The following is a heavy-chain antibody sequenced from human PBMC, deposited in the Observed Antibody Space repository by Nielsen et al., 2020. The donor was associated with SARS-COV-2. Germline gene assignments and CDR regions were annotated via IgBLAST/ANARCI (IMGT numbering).Heavy chain of an antibody. CDR1: GFTFSSYA. D-gene: IGHD3-3*01. V-gene: IGHV3-23*01. Sequence: GESLKISCAASGFTFSSYAMSWVRQAPGKGLEWVSAISGSGGSTYYADSVKGRFTISRDNSKNTLYLQMNSLRAEDTAVYYCAKALKDLWSPTPTYYFDYWGQGTLVTVSS. CDR3: AKALKDLWSPTPTYYFDY. CDR2: ISGSGGST. J-gene: IGHJ4*02.